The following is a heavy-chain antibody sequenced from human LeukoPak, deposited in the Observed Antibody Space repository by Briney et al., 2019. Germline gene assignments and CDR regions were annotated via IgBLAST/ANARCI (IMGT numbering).Heavy chain of an antibody. CDR2: ISADGGST. Sequence: GGSLRLSCAASGFTFSSYWMSWVRQPPGKGLEWVSLISADGGSTFSADSVKGRFSISRDNSKNSLYLQMNSLRSEDTAMYYCAKESGKFDYWGQGTLVAVSS. J-gene: IGHJ4*02. V-gene: IGHV3-43*02. CDR3: AKESGKFDY. CDR1: GFTFSSYW.